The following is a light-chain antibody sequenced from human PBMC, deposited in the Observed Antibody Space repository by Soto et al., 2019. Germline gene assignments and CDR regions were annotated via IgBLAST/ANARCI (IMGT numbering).Light chain of an antibody. CDR1: QSVSSSY. CDR3: QQRSNWPRT. Sequence: EIALTQSPGTLSLSPGERATLSCTASQSVSSSYLAWYQQKPGQAPRLLIYVASRRATGIPDRFSGSGSGTDFTLTISRLEPEDFAVYYCQQRSNWPRTFGQGTKVDI. J-gene: IGKJ1*01. CDR2: VAS. V-gene: IGKV3D-20*02.